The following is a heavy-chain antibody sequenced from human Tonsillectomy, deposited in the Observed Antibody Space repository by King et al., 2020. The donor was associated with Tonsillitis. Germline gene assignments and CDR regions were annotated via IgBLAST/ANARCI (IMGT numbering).Heavy chain of an antibody. D-gene: IGHD2-2*01. Sequence: MQLQESGPGLVKPSETLSLTCTVSGGSISSYYWSWIRQPAGKGLEWIGRIYTSGSTNYNPSLKSRVTMSVDTSKNQFSLKLSSVTAADTAVYYCARDYGVPAAPYYYYYGMDVWGQGTTVTVSS. V-gene: IGHV4-4*07. J-gene: IGHJ6*02. CDR3: ARDYGVPAAPYYYYYGMDV. CDR1: GGSISSYY. CDR2: IYTSGST.